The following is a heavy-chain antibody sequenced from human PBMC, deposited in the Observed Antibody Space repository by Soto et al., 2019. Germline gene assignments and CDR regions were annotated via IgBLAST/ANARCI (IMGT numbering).Heavy chain of an antibody. J-gene: IGHJ4*02. CDR3: ARGPNCSGCSCLPRSYYFDY. V-gene: IGHV4-31*03. CDR1: GGSISSGGYY. D-gene: IGHD2-15*01. Sequence: QVQLQESGPGLVKPSQTLSLTCTVSGGSISSGGYYWSWIRQHPGKGLEWIGYIYYRGSTYYNPSLKSRVTISVGTYKMQFALKLVCMTAAVTAVYYCARGPNCSGCSCLPRSYYFDYWSQGTLVTVSS. CDR2: IYYRGST.